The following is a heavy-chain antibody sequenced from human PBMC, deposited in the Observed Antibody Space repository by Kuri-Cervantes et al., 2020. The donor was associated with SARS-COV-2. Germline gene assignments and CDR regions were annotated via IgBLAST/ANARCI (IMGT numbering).Heavy chain of an antibody. J-gene: IGHJ6*02. V-gene: IGHV3-30*18. Sequence: GESLKISCAASGFTFSSYGMHWVRQAPGKGLEWVAVISYDGSNKYYADSVKGRFTISRDNSKNTLYLQMNSLRAEDTAVYYCAKSPSGFLEWFSGGMDVWGQGTTVTVSS. CDR3: AKSPSGFLEWFSGGMDV. D-gene: IGHD3-3*01. CDR2: ISYDGSNK. CDR1: GFTFSSYG.